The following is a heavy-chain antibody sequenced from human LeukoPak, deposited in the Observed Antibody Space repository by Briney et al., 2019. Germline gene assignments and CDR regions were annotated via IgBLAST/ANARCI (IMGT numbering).Heavy chain of an antibody. CDR3: ARLRGLDAFDI. J-gene: IGHJ3*02. Sequence: SGGSLRLSCAASGFTFSSYWMSWVRQAPGKGLEWVANIKQDGSEKYYVDSVKGRFTISRDNAKNSLYLQMNSLRVEDTAVYYCARLRGLDAFDIWGQGTMVTVSS. V-gene: IGHV3-7*03. D-gene: IGHD3-10*01. CDR2: IKQDGSEK. CDR1: GFTFSSYW.